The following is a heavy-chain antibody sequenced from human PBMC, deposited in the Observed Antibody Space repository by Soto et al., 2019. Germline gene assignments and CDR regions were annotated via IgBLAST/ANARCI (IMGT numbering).Heavy chain of an antibody. J-gene: IGHJ4*02. CDR1: ALTFSSYA. D-gene: IGHD2-2*01. V-gene: IGHV3-30-3*01. CDR2: ISYDGSNK. CDR3: ASYCISTSCYGYYFDY. Sequence: GGSRRHSYAASALTFSSYAMHWVRQAPGKGLEWVAVISYDGSNKYYADSVKGRFTISRDNSKNTLYLQMNSLRAEDTAVYYCASYCISTSCYGYYFDYWRQGTLVTVSS.